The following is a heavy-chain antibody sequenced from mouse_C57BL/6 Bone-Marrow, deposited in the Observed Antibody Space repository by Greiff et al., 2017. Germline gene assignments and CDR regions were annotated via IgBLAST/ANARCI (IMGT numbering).Heavy chain of an antibody. V-gene: IGHV1-81*01. J-gene: IGHJ3*01. CDR3: ARDGTPFAY. D-gene: IGHD2-1*01. CDR1: GYTFTSYG. Sequence: LVESGAELARPGASVKLSCKASGYTFTSYGISWVKQRTGQGLEWIGEIYPRSGNTYYNEKFKGKATLTADKSSSTAYMELRSLTSEDSAVYFCARDGTPFAYWGQGTLVTVSA. CDR2: IYPRSGNT.